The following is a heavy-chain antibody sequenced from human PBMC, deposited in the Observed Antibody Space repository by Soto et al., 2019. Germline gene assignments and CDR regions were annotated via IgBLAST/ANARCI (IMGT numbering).Heavy chain of an antibody. D-gene: IGHD3-3*01. Sequence: SETLCLTCTVSGDSVSSVGFHWAWLRRPPGKGLEWIGYIYNGGSTYYRPSLESRMHVSLDATRNHYSLRLTSVTAADTAAYFCARAPVGLDTISYFDYWGEGKLVTVSS. J-gene: IGHJ4*02. CDR2: IYNGGST. V-gene: IGHV4-30-4*01. CDR1: GDSVSSVGFH. CDR3: ARAPVGLDTISYFDY.